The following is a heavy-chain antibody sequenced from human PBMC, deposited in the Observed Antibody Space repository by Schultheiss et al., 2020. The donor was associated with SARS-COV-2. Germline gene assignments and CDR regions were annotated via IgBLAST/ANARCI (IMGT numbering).Heavy chain of an antibody. J-gene: IGHJ4*02. D-gene: IGHD7-27*01. Sequence: SQTLSLTCTVSGGSISSYYWSWIRQPPGKGLESIGYIYYSGSTNHNPSLKSRVTISVDTSKNQFSLKLNSVTAADTAVYYCARQPSSGVGDYWGQGTLVTVSS. CDR3: ARQPSSGVGDY. CDR2: IYYSGST. V-gene: IGHV4-59*08. CDR1: GGSISSYY.